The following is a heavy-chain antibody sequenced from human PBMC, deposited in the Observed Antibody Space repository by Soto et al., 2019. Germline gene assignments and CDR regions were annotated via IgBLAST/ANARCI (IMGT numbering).Heavy chain of an antibody. J-gene: IGHJ4*02. Sequence: EVQLVESGGDLVQRGGSLRLSCVASGFNFSIYSMNWVRQAPGKGLEWFAYITSDTRTIKYADSVKVRFTISRDKAKNSVYLQMNSLRDEDTAVYYCARSVVGHFDYWSQGTVVTVAP. D-gene: IGHD2-15*01. CDR2: ITSDTRTI. CDR1: GFNFSIYS. CDR3: ARSVVGHFDY. V-gene: IGHV3-48*02.